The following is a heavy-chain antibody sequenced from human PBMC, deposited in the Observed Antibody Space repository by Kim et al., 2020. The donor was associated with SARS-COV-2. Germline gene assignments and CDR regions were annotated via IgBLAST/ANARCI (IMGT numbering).Heavy chain of an antibody. Sequence: SQTLSLTCRVSGGSVTNNTRYWAWIRQPPVKGLEWIASVYYSGDTYDNPSLRSRVTISVDTSKNQFSLKMKAVTAADTGVYFCAVRTGSYYNWFDPWGQGTLVTVSS. V-gene: IGHV4-39*01. CDR1: GGSVTNNTRY. CDR3: AVRTGSYYNWFDP. J-gene: IGHJ5*02. CDR2: VYYSGDT. D-gene: IGHD1-1*01.